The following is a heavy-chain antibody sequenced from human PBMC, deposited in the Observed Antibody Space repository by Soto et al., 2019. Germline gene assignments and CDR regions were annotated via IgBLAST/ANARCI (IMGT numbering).Heavy chain of an antibody. D-gene: IGHD1-26*01. CDR1: GFTFSSYA. CDR3: AKDGASGSYPPYYYFGMDV. Sequence: GGSLRLSCAASGFTFSSYAMSWVRQAPGKGLEWVSTLSGSGGNAYYADSVKGRFSISRDNSKNTLRLQMNSLRADDTAVYYCAKDGASGSYPPYYYFGMDVWGQGTTVTVSS. J-gene: IGHJ6*02. CDR2: LSGSGGNA. V-gene: IGHV3-23*01.